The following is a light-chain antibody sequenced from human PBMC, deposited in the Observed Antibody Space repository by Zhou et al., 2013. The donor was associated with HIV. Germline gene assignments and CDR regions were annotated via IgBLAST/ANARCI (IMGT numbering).Light chain of an antibody. J-gene: IGKJ5*01. CDR2: AAS. CDR3: QQRSNWLT. Sequence: EIVLTQSPATLSLSPGERATLSCRASQSIGGFLAWYQHKPGQAPRLLIYAASSRATGIPDRFSGSGSGTDFTLTISSLEPEDFAVYYCQQRSNWLTFGQGTRLEIK. V-gene: IGKV3-11*01. CDR1: QSIGGF.